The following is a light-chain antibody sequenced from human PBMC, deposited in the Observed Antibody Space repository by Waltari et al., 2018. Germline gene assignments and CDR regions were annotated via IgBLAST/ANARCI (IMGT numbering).Light chain of an antibody. Sequence: EIVMTQSPAALSVSPGERATLSCRASQSVSSHLAWYQQRSGQAPRLLLYGASTRATGIPAKFSGSGSGTEFTLTISSLQSEDFVLYYCQQYESWPLTFGGGTKVEI. CDR1: QSVSSH. CDR3: QQYESWPLT. J-gene: IGKJ4*01. CDR2: GAS. V-gene: IGKV3-15*01.